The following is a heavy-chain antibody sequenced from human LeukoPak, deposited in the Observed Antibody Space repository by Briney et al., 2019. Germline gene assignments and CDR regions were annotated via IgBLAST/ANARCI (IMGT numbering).Heavy chain of an antibody. CDR1: GESVGAYA. CDR3: VSNTFDY. J-gene: IGHJ4*02. V-gene: IGHV3-74*01. CDR2: INTDGSST. Sequence: GGSLRLSCSASGESVGAYAWNWVRQAPGKGLVWVSRINTDGSSTSYADSVKGRFTISRDNAKNTLYLQMNSLRAEDTAVYYCVSNTFDYWGQGTLVSVSS. D-gene: IGHD2/OR15-2a*01.